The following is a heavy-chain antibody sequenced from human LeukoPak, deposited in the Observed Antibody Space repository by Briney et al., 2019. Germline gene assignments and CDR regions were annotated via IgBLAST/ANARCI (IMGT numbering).Heavy chain of an antibody. CDR3: ARHTGYSSSWYTPTNYYYYGMDV. V-gene: IGHV3-21*05. J-gene: IGHJ6*02. Sequence: PGGSLRLSCAASGFTFSSSAMSWVRQAPGKGLEWVSYISSSSSYTNYADSVKGRFTISRDNAKNSLYLQMNSLRAEDTAVYYCARHTGYSSSWYTPTNYYYYGMDVWGQGTTVTVSS. D-gene: IGHD6-13*01. CDR1: GFTFSSSA. CDR2: ISSSSSYT.